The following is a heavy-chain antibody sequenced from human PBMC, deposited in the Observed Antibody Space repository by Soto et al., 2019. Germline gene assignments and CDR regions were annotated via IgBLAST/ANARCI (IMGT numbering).Heavy chain of an antibody. J-gene: IGHJ4*02. CDR3: GRDGALGDTAVVDS. CDR2: IWYDGSNK. D-gene: IGHD5-18*01. V-gene: IGHV3-33*01. CDR1: GFTFSTYG. Sequence: QVQLVESGGGVVQPGKSLRLSCTASGFTFSTYGMHWVRQAPGKGLEWVAVIWYDGSNKYHGDSLKGRFTISRDNSKNTLYLQMHNLRAEDTAVYYCGRDGALGDTAVVDSWGQGTLVTGSS.